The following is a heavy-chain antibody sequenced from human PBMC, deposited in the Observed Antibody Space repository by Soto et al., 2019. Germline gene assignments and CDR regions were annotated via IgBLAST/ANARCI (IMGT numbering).Heavy chain of an antibody. CDR1: GGSFSGYY. Sequence: PSETLSLTCAVYGGSFSGYYWSWIRQPPGKGLEWIGEINHSGSTNYNPSLKSRVTISVDTSKNQFSLKLSSVTAADTAVYYCARGQGGYSYPNWFDPSGQGTLVTVSS. D-gene: IGHD5-18*01. CDR3: ARGQGGYSYPNWFDP. V-gene: IGHV4-34*01. J-gene: IGHJ5*02. CDR2: INHSGST.